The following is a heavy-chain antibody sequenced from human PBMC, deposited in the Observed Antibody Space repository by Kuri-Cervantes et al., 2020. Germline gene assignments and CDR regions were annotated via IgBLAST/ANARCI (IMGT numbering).Heavy chain of an antibody. D-gene: IGHD6-13*01. J-gene: IGHJ5*02. CDR2: INHSGST. CDR3: ASGAIAAAGKYCRFDL. CDR1: GGSFSGYY. V-gene: IGHV4-34*01. Sequence: SETLSLTCAVYGGSFSGYYWSWIRQPPGKGLEWIGEINHSGSTNYNPSLKSRVTISVDTSKNQFSLKLSSVTAADTAVYYCASGAIAAAGKYCRFDLWGQGTLVTVSS.